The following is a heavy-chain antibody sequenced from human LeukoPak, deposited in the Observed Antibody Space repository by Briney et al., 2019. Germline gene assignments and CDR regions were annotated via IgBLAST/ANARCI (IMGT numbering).Heavy chain of an antibody. J-gene: IGHJ4*02. CDR2: IYYSGST. CDR3: ARDLRRYFDY. D-gene: IGHD3-10*01. V-gene: IGHV4-59*01. CDR1: GGSISSYY. Sequence: SETLSLTCTVSGGSISSYYWSWIRQPPGKGLEWIGYIYYSGSTNYNPSLKSRATISVDTSKNQFSLKLSSVTAADTAVYYCARDLRRYFDYWGQGTLVTVSS.